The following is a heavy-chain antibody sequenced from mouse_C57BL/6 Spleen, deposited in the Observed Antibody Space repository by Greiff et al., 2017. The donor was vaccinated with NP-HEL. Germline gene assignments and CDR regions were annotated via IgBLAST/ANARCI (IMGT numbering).Heavy chain of an antibody. CDR2: ISDGGSYT. J-gene: IGHJ2*01. D-gene: IGHD1-1*01. V-gene: IGHV5-4*01. CDR3: AREEYYYGSSAFDY. Sequence: EVKLVESGGGLVKPGGSLKLSCAASGFTFSSYAMSWVRQTPEKRLEWVATISDGGSYTYYPDNVKGRFTISRDNAKNNLYLQMSHLKSEDTAMYYCAREEYYYGSSAFDYWGQGTTLTVSS. CDR1: GFTFSSYA.